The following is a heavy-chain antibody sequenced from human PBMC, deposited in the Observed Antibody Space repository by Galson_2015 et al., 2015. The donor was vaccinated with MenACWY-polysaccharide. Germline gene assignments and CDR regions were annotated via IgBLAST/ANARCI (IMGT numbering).Heavy chain of an antibody. D-gene: IGHD6-13*01. CDR2: INPSGGST. V-gene: IGHV1-46*01. Sequence: SVKVSCKASGYTFTRYYMHWVRQAPGQGPEWMGIINPSGGSTRYAQKFQGRVTMSRDTSTSTVYMELSRLRSEDAAVYYCARSGIAVPGRLSALGWFDPWGQGTLVTVSS. J-gene: IGHJ5*02. CDR1: GYTFTRYY. CDR3: ARSGIAVPGRLSALGWFDP.